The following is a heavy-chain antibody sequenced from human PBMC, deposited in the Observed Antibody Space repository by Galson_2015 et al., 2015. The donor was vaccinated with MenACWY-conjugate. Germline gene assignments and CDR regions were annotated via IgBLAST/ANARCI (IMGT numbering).Heavy chain of an antibody. CDR1: GFTFSSYW. CDR3: ARGHYGMDV. V-gene: IGHV3-7*03. J-gene: IGHJ6*02. Sequence: SLRLSCAASGFTFSSYWMTWVRQAPWKGLEWVANIKKQDRSEKCDVDSVKGRVTLSRDNAKSSLYLQMNSLRAEDTAVYYCARGHYGMDVWGHGTTVTVSS. CDR2: IKKQDRSEK.